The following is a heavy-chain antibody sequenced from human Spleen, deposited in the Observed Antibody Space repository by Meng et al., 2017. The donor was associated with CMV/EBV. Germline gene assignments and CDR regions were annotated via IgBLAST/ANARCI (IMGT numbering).Heavy chain of an antibody. CDR3: ARGRGYDFWSGYQDAFDI. CDR1: GFTFSSYW. CDR2: IKQDGSEK. Sequence: GESLKISCAASGFTFSSYWMSWVRQAPGKGLEWVANIKQDGSEKYYVDSVKGRFTISRDNAKNSLYLQMNSLRAEDTAVYYCARGRGYDFWSGYQDAFDIWGQGTMVTVSS. J-gene: IGHJ3*02. D-gene: IGHD3-3*01. V-gene: IGHV3-7*01.